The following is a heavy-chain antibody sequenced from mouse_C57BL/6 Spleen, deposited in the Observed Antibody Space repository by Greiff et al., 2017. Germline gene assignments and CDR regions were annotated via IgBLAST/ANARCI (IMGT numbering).Heavy chain of an antibody. CDR3: ARSYDYDEGSY. J-gene: IGHJ2*01. CDR1: GYTFTSYW. V-gene: IGHV1-64*01. CDR2: IHPNSGST. D-gene: IGHD2-4*01. Sequence: QVQLQQSGAELVKPGASVKLSCKASGYTFTSYWMHWVKQRPGQGLEWIGMIHPNSGSTNYNEKFKSKATLTVDKSSSTAYMQLSSLTSEDSAVYYCARSYDYDEGSYGGQGTTLTVSS.